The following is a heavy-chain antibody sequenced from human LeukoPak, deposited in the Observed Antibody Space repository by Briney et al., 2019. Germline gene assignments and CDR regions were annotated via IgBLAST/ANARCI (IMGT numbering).Heavy chain of an antibody. CDR3: ARAYSSSTHDAFDI. CDR2: IIPIFGTA. D-gene: IGHD6-6*01. CDR1: GGTFSSYA. J-gene: IGHJ3*02. V-gene: IGHV1-69*13. Sequence: GASVKVSCKASGGTFSSYAISWVRQAPGQGLEWMGGIIPIFGTANYAQKFQGRVTITADESTSTAYMELSSLRSEDTAVYYCARAYSSSTHDAFDIWGRGTMVTVSS.